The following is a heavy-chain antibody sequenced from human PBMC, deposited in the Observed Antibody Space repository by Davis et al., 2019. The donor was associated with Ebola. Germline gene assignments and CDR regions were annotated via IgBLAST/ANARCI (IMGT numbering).Heavy chain of an antibody. V-gene: IGHV1-18*01. CDR1: GSTFTSYG. D-gene: IGHD1-26*01. CDR2: ISAYNGNT. Sequence: ASVKVSCKASGSTFTSYGITWVRQAPGQGLGWMGWISAYNGNTNYAQKLRGRVTMTTDTSTGTAYMELRSLRSDDTAVYFCARTSIVGTTTTASDIWGQGTKVTVSS. J-gene: IGHJ3*02. CDR3: ARTSIVGTTTTASDI.